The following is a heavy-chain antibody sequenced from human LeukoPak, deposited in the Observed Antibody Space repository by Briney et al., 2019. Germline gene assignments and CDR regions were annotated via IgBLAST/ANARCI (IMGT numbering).Heavy chain of an antibody. CDR3: ARGGVGATTYVWFDP. V-gene: IGHV1-18*01. J-gene: IGHJ5*02. Sequence: GASVKVSCKPSGYNFTYYGITWVRQAPGQGLEWMGWISGYNGNTNYAQKFQGRVFMTTDTSTGTAYMELSSLRSEDTAVYYCARGGVGATTYVWFDPWGQGTLVTVSS. D-gene: IGHD1-26*01. CDR2: ISGYNGNT. CDR1: GYNFTYYG.